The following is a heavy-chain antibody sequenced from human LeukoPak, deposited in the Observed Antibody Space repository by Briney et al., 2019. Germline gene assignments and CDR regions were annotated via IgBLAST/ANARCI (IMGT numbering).Heavy chain of an antibody. D-gene: IGHD2-21*02. CDR1: GFTFSSYG. Sequence: PGRSLRLSCAASGFTFSSYGMHWVRQAPGKGLEWVASISYDGSNKYYADSVKGRFTISRDNSKNTLYLQVNSLRAEDTAVYYCAKVPNPTYCGGDCYPDYWGQGTLVTVSS. CDR3: AKVPNPTYCGGDCYPDY. CDR2: ISYDGSNK. V-gene: IGHV3-30*18. J-gene: IGHJ4*02.